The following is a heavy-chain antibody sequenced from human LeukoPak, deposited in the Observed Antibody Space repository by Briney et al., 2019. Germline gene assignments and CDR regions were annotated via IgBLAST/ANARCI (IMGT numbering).Heavy chain of an antibody. J-gene: IGHJ4*02. D-gene: IGHD2-21*02. V-gene: IGHV4-59*01. CDR2: IYYSGST. CDR1: GGSISSYY. Sequence: SETLSLTCTVSGGSISSYYWSWIRQPPGKGLEWIGCIYYSGSTNYNPSLKSRVTISVDTSKNQFSLKLSSVTAADTAVYYCARGGHVVTATQDFDYWGQGTLVTVSS. CDR3: ARGGHVVTATQDFDY.